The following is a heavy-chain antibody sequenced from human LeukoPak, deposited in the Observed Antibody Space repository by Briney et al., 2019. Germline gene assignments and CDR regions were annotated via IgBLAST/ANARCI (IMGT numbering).Heavy chain of an antibody. D-gene: IGHD3-10*01. V-gene: IGHV3-30*04. CDR2: ISYDGSNK. CDR3: ARERWFGDSAFDY. Sequence: GRSLRLSCAASGFTFSSYAMHWVRQAPGKGLEWVAVISYDGSNKYYADSVKGRFTISRDNSKNTLYLQMNSLRAEDTAVYYCARERWFGDSAFDYRGQGTLVTVSS. CDR1: GFTFSSYA. J-gene: IGHJ4*02.